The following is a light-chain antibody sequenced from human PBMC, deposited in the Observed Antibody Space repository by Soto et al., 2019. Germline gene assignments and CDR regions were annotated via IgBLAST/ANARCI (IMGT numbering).Light chain of an antibody. V-gene: IGKV3-20*01. J-gene: IGKJ1*01. CDR2: GTS. CDR3: QQYDPSPET. Sequence: EIVLTQSPGTLSLSPGERATLSCRASQSVSSSYLAWYQHKPGQAPRLLMYGTSSRATGIQDRFSGSGSWTDLTLTISRLEPEDFAVYDCQQYDPSPETFGQGTKVELK. CDR1: QSVSSSY.